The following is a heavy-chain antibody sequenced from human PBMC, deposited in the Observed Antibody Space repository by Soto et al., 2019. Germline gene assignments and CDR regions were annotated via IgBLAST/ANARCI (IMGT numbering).Heavy chain of an antibody. D-gene: IGHD3-10*01. J-gene: IGHJ6*03. Sequence: ESGGGLVQPGGSLRLSCAASGFTFRSNPMRWVRQAPGKGLEWVSDVSANGKNTYYADSVKGRFTTSRDNSKNTVFLQVSSLRAEDTAVYYCAKVALSSGKSYYMDVWGRGTTVTVSS. CDR1: GFTFRSNP. CDR2: VSANGKNT. V-gene: IGHV3-23*01. CDR3: AKVALSSGKSYYMDV.